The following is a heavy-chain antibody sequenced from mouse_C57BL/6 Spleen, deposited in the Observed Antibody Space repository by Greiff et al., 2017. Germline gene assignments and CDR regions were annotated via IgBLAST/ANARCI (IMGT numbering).Heavy chain of an antibody. J-gene: IGHJ2*01. CDR2: IDPENGDT. Sequence: VQLQQSGAELVRPGASVKLSCTASGFNIKDDYMHWVKQRPEQGLEWIGWIDPENGDTEYASKFQGKATITADTSSNTAYLQLSSLTSDDTAVYYCTTGNYYGSSYEDYWGQGTTLTVSS. CDR1: GFNIKDDY. D-gene: IGHD1-1*01. V-gene: IGHV14-4*01. CDR3: TTGNYYGSSYEDY.